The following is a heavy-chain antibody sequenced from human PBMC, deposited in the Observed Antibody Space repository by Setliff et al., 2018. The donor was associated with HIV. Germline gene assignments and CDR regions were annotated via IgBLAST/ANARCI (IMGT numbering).Heavy chain of an antibody. Sequence: KSSETLSLTCTVSGGSISSGSYYWSWMRQPAGKGLEWIGHIYTSGSTNYNPSLKSRVTISVDTSKNQFSLKLSSVTAADTAVYYCARAPGAYYYYYYGMDVWGQGTTVTVSS. CDR2: IYTSGST. V-gene: IGHV4-61*09. J-gene: IGHJ6*02. CDR1: GGSISSGSYY. CDR3: ARAPGAYYYYYYGMDV.